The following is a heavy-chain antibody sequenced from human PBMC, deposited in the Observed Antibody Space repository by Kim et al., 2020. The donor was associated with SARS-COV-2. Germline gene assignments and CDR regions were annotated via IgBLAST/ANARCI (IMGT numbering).Heavy chain of an antibody. Sequence: GVSLRLSCAASGFTFDRYAMAWVRQAPGKGLQWISALSGVGSSTFYADSVKGRFTISRDNSRNTLYLQMNGLRAEDTAVYYCAKEEPHFEYWGQGTLVT. V-gene: IGHV3-23*01. CDR2: LSGVGSST. CDR1: GFTFDRYA. J-gene: IGHJ4*02. CDR3: AKEEPHFEY.